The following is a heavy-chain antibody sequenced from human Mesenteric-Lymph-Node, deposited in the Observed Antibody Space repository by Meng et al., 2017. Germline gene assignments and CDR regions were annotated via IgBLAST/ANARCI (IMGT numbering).Heavy chain of an antibody. D-gene: IGHD3-10*01. CDR3: ARIQSTMVRGVHYYYYGMDV. CDR2: IDWDDDK. CDR1: GFSLSTSGMC. V-gene: IGHV2-70*01. Sequence: SGPTLVKPTQTLTLTCTFSGFSLSTSGMCVSWIRQPPGKALEWLALIDWDDDKYYSTSLKTRLTISKDTSKNQVVLTMTNMDPVDTATYYCARIQSTMVRGVHYYYYGMDVWGQGTTVTVSS. J-gene: IGHJ6*02.